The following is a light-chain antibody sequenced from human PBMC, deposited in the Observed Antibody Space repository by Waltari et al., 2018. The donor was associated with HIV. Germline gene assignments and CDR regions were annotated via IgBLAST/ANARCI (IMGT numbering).Light chain of an antibody. CDR2: DVS. CDR3: QQRHSWPPIT. V-gene: IGKV3-11*01. CDR1: QSVNNF. J-gene: IGKJ5*01. Sequence: EIVLTQSPATLSLAPGETATLSCRASQSVNNFLAWYQQKPGQAPRLLISDVSKRATGVPARCSGSGSGTDFTLTISSREPEDFAVYYCQQRHSWPPITFGQGTRLEIK.